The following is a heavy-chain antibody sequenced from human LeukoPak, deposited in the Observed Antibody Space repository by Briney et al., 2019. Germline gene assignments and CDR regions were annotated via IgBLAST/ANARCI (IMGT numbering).Heavy chain of an antibody. D-gene: IGHD5-18*01. J-gene: IGHJ5*02. CDR2: IYYSGST. Sequence: PSETLSLTCTVSGDSISRYYWNWIRQSPGKGLDWIGYIYYSGSTHYNPSLKSRVTISVDMSKNHISLKLNSVTAADTAVYYCARAGYSYGYGWFDPWGQGIQVTVSS. V-gene: IGHV4-59*01. CDR3: ARAGYSYGYGWFDP. CDR1: GDSISRYY.